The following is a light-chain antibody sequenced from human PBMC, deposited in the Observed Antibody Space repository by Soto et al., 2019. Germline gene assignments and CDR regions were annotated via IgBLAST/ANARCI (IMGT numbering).Light chain of an antibody. Sequence: IQMTQSPSTLSGSVGDRVTITWRASQGIRDDFAWYQHKPGKAPKLLIYAASSLQSGVPSRFSGSGSGTDFTLTISSLQPDDFATYYCQQYETFSGTFGPGTKVDI. CDR2: AAS. CDR1: QGIRDD. CDR3: QQYETFSGT. V-gene: IGKV1-6*01. J-gene: IGKJ1*01.